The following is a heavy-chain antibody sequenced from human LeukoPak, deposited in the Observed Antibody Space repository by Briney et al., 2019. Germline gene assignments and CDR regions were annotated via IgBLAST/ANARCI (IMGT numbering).Heavy chain of an antibody. CDR3: AGEAAAIARSGYYFDY. J-gene: IGHJ4*02. CDR1: GYTFTSYY. V-gene: IGHV1-46*01. Sequence: ASVKVSCKASGYTFTSYYMHWVRQAPGQGLEWMGIINPGGGSTSYAQKFQGRVTMTRDMSTSTVYMELSSLRSEDTAVYYCAGEAAAIARSGYYFDYWGQGTLVTVSS. D-gene: IGHD2-2*01. CDR2: INPGGGST.